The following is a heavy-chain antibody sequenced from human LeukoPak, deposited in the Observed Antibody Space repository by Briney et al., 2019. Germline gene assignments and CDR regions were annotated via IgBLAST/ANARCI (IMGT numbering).Heavy chain of an antibody. CDR2: ISSSGSTI. V-gene: IGHV3-48*03. CDR1: GFTFSSYE. Sequence: GGSLRLSCAASGFTFSSYEMNWVRQAPGKGLEWVSYISSSGSTIYYADSVKGRFTISRDNAKNSLYLQMNSLRAEDTAVYYCARIGYYDSSGYYHYYYYYMDVWGKGTTVTVSS. D-gene: IGHD3-22*01. CDR3: ARIGYYDSSGYYHYYYYYMDV. J-gene: IGHJ6*03.